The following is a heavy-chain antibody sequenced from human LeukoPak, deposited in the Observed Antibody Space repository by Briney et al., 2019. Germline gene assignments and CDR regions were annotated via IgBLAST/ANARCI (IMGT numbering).Heavy chain of an antibody. CDR1: GFTFSSYA. CDR2: ISGSGGST. Sequence: GVSLRLSCAASGFTFSSYAMSWVRQAPGKGLEWVSAISGSGGSTYYADSVKGRFTISRDNSKNTLYLQMNSLRAEDTAVYYCAKSSRYSGSYYFDYWGQGTLVTVSS. V-gene: IGHV3-23*01. CDR3: AKSSRYSGSYYFDY. J-gene: IGHJ4*02. D-gene: IGHD1-26*01.